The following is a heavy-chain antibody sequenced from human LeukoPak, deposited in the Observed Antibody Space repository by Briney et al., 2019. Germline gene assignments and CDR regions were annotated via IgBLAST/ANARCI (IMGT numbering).Heavy chain of an antibody. Sequence: PSETLSLTCAVYGGSLSGYYWSWIRQPPGKGLEWIGYIYYSGSTYYNPSLKSRVTISVDTSKNQFSLKLSSVTAADTAVYYCARGGIAAAGGYYYYGMDVWGQGTTVTVSS. J-gene: IGHJ6*02. CDR3: ARGGIAAAGGYYYYGMDV. CDR1: GGSLSGYY. CDR2: IYYSGST. V-gene: IGHV4-31*11. D-gene: IGHD6-13*01.